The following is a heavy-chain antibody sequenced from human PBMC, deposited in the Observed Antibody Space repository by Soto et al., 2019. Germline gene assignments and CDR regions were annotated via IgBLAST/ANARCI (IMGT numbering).Heavy chain of an antibody. D-gene: IGHD3-10*01. V-gene: IGHV1-2*02. J-gene: IGHJ4*02. CDR3: ARDNYGPLDY. CDR1: GYSFTAFY. CDR2: VDPTSGAT. Sequence: DSVKVSCKPSGYSFTAFYIHWVRQAPGQGLEWMGWVDPTSGATRHAQNFEGRVTMPMDAATSTVYMELNWLRSDDSAVYYCARDNYGPLDYWGQGTLVNVSS.